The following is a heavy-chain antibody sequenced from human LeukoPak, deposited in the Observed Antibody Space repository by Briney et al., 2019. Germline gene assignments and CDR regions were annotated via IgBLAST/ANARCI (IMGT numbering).Heavy chain of an antibody. CDR1: GGSISSGGYY. J-gene: IGHJ5*02. Sequence: SQTLSLTCAVSGGSISSGGYYWSWIRQHPGKVLEWIGYIYYSGSTYYNPSLKSRVTISVDTSKNQFSLKLSSVTAADTAVNYCAMLHYDYVWGSYRYSWFDPWGQGTLVTVSS. CDR3: AMLHYDYVWGSYRYSWFDP. CDR2: IYYSGST. D-gene: IGHD3-16*02. V-gene: IGHV4-31*11.